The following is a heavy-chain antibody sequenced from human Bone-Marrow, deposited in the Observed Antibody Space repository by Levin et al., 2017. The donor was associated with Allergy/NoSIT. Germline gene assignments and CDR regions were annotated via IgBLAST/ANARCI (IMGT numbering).Heavy chain of an antibody. CDR2: IYYSGST. D-gene: IGHD3-10*01. CDR3: ARDTRFGELLSTTDDY. J-gene: IGHJ4*02. CDR1: GGSISSSSYY. Sequence: SETLSLTCTVSGGSISSSSYYWGWIRQPPGKGLEWIGSIYYSGSTYYNPSLKSRVTISVDTSKNQFSLKLSSVTAADTAVYYCARDTRFGELLSTTDDYWGQGTLVTVSS. V-gene: IGHV4-39*07.